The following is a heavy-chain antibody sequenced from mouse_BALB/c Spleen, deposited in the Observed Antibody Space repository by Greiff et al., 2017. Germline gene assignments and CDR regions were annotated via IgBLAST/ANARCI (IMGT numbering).Heavy chain of an antibody. V-gene: IGHV3-2*02. D-gene: IGHD1-2*01. J-gene: IGHJ3*01. Sequence: EVKLVESGPGLVKPSQSLSLTCTVTGYSITSDYAWNWIRQFPGNKLEWMGYISYSGSTSYNPSLKSRISITRDTSKNQFFLQLNSVTTEDTATYYCARRGTTATLPYWGQGTLVTVSA. CDR1: GYSITSDYA. CDR3: ARRGTTATLPY. CDR2: ISYSGST.